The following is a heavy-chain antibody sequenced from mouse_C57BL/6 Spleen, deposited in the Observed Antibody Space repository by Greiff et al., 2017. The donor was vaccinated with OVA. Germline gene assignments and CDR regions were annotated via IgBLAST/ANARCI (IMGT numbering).Heavy chain of an antibody. V-gene: IGHV5-16*01. D-gene: IGHD1-1*01. J-gene: IGHJ4*01. CDR1: GFTFSDYY. CDR2: INYDGSST. CDR3: ARDDGNTGDAMDY. Sequence: EVKLVESEGGLVQPGSSMKLSCTASGFTFSDYYMAWVRQVPEKGLEWVANINYDGSSTYYLDSLKSRFIISRDNAKNILYLQMSSLKSEDTATYDCARDDGNTGDAMDYGGQGTSVTVSS.